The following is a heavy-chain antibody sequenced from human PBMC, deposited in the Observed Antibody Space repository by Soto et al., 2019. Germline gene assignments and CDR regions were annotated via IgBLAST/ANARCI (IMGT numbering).Heavy chain of an antibody. CDR3: VKAMGRVYDFWSGYPLDF. J-gene: IGHJ4*02. V-gene: IGHV3-74*01. CDR2: IDEYGSTI. Sequence: EVQLVESGGGLVQPGGSLRLSCAASGFTFSSYWMHWVRQVPGKGLLWVPSIDEYGSTINYADSVRGRFTISRDNARNTLYLEMDSLRAEDTALYYCVKAMGRVYDFWSGYPLDFWGQGTLVTVSS. D-gene: IGHD3-3*01. CDR1: GFTFSSYW.